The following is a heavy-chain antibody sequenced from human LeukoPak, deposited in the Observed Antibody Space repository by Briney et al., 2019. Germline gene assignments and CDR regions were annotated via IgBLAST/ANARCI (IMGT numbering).Heavy chain of an antibody. J-gene: IGHJ5*02. D-gene: IGHD3-9*01. CDR3: ARGYYDILTGLTVGRGTSENWFDP. CDR2: INAGNGNT. CDR1: GYTFTSYA. V-gene: IGHV1-3*01. Sequence: ASVKVSCEASGYTFTSYAMHWVRQAPGQRLEWIGWINAGNGNTKYSQKFQGRVTITRDTSASTAYMELSSLRSEDTAVYYCARGYYDILTGLTVGRGTSENWFDPWGQGTLVTVSS.